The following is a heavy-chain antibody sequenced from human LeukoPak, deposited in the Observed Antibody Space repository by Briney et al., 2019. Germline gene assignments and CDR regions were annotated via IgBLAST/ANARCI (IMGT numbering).Heavy chain of an antibody. CDR2: IYTGGST. D-gene: IGHD3-9*01. J-gene: IGHJ3*02. Sequence: SETLSLTCTVSGGSISSYYWSWIRQPAGKGLEWIGRIYTGGSTNYNPSLKSRVTMSVDTSKNQFSLKLSSVTAADTAVSYCARDAYYDILTGYYPGGNDNWGQGTMVTVSS. CDR3: ARDAYYDILTGYYPGGNDN. CDR1: GGSISSYY. V-gene: IGHV4-4*07.